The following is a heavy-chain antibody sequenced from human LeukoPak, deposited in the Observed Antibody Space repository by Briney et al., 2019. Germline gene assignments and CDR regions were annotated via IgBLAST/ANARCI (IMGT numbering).Heavy chain of an antibody. D-gene: IGHD2/OR15-2a*01. CDR1: GFTFSNYY. J-gene: IGHJ3*01. CDR2: INTIGTTI. CDR3: ARGDFGRYAFDF. Sequence: GSLLLSCAASGFTFSNYYMSWIRHAPGKGREWVSSINTIGTTIYYADSLKGRFTISRDNAKNSLSLQMDSLRAEDTAVYYCARGDFGRYAFDFWGQGTMVTVSS. V-gene: IGHV3-11*01.